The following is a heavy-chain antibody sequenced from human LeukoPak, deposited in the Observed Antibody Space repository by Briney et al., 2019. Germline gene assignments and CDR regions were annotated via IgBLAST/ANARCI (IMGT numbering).Heavy chain of an antibody. V-gene: IGHV3-30*02. D-gene: IGHD3-9*01. CDR2: IQYDGSNK. CDR3: AKDGAGYVMDV. CDR1: GFTFSNYG. J-gene: IGHJ6*04. Sequence: PGGSLRPSCAASGFTFSNYGVHWVRQAPGKGLEWVAFIQYDGSNKYYVDSVKGRFTISRDNSKNTLYLQMNSLRAEDTAVYFCAKDGAGYVMDVWGKGTTVTVSS.